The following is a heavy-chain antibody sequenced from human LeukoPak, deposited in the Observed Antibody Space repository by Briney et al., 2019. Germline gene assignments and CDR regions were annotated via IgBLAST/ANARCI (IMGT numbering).Heavy chain of an antibody. V-gene: IGHV3-23*01. CDR2: ISGSGGST. CDR1: GFTFSSYP. CDR3: AKESWPGIAAAGHDY. D-gene: IGHD6-13*01. Sequence: GGSLRLSCAASGFTFSSYPMSWVRQAPGKGLEWVSAISGSGGSTYYADSVKGRFTISRDNSKNTLYPQMNSLRAEDTAVYYCAKESWPGIAAAGHDYWGQGTLVTVSS. J-gene: IGHJ4*02.